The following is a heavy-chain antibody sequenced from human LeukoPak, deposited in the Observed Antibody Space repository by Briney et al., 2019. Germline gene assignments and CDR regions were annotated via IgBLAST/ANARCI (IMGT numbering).Heavy chain of an antibody. V-gene: IGHV4-61*01. J-gene: IGHJ5*02. CDR1: GGSVSSGSYY. Sequence: SETLSLTCTVSGGSVSSGSYYWSWIRQPPGKGLEWIGYIYYSGSTNYNPSLKSRVTISVDTSKNQFSLKLSSVTAADTAVYYCARGTTIFGVVIPWFDPRGQGTLVTVSS. CDR2: IYYSGST. D-gene: IGHD3-3*01. CDR3: ARGTTIFGVVIPWFDP.